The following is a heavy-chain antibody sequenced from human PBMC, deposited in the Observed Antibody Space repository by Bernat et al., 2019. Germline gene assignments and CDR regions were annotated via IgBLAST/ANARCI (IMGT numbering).Heavy chain of an antibody. CDR1: GFTFSSYG. Sequence: QVQLVESGGGVVQPGRSLRLSCAASGFTFSSYGMHWVRQAPGKGLEWVAVIWYDGSNKYYADSVKGRFTISRDNSKNTLYLQMNSLRAEDTAVYYCARDPSGCSGGSCCQGYYFDYWGQGTLVTVSS. CDR3: ARDPSGCSGGSCCQGYYFDY. J-gene: IGHJ4*02. D-gene: IGHD2-15*01. CDR2: IWYDGSNK. V-gene: IGHV3-33*01.